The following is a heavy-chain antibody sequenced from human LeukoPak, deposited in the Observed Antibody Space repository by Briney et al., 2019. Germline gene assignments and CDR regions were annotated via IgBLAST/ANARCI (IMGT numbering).Heavy chain of an antibody. CDR1: GGSISSYY. V-gene: IGHV4-59*01. CDR3: AREADSYGPNYFDY. CDR2: IYCSGST. Sequence: SETLSLTCTVSGGSISSYYWSWIRQPPGKGLEWIGYIYCSGSTNYNPSLKSRVTISVDTSKNQFSLKLSSVTAADTAVYYCAREADSYGPNYFDYWGQGTLVTVSS. D-gene: IGHD5-18*01. J-gene: IGHJ4*02.